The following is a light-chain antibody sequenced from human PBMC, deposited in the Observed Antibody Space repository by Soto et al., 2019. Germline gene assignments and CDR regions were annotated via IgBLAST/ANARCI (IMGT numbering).Light chain of an antibody. Sequence: DILLTQSPATLSLSPGERATLSCRASQSVNSNLAWYQQNPGQAPRLLIFDASKRATGIPVRFSGSGSGTDFILTISSLEPEDFAVYYCQQHSNWPLTFGGGTKVDIK. J-gene: IGKJ4*01. CDR1: QSVNSN. CDR2: DAS. V-gene: IGKV3-11*01. CDR3: QQHSNWPLT.